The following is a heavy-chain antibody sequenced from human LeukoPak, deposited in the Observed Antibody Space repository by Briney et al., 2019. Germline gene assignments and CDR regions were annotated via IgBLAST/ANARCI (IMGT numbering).Heavy chain of an antibody. V-gene: IGHV1-18*01. D-gene: IGHD6-6*01. Sequence: EASVKVSCKASGYTFTSYGISWVRQAPGQGLEWMGWISAYNGNTNYAQKPQGRVTMTTDTSTSTAYMELRSLRSDDTAVYYCARGAKNIASRRDDYWGQGTLVTVSS. CDR3: ARGAKNIASRRDDY. J-gene: IGHJ4*02. CDR1: GYTFTSYG. CDR2: ISAYNGNT.